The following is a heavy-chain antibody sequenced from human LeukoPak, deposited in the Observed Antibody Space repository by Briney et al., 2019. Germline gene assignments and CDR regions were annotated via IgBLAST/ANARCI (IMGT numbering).Heavy chain of an antibody. CDR2: IYSGGST. CDR3: ASGGPGAAAFDY. D-gene: IGHD6-13*01. Sequence: GGSLRLSCAASEFSVGSNYMTWVRQAPGKGLEWVSLIYSGGSTYYADSVKGRFTISRDNSKNTLYLQMNSLRAEDTAVYYCASGGPGAAAFDYWGQGTLVTVSS. CDR1: EFSVGSNY. J-gene: IGHJ4*02. V-gene: IGHV3-66*01.